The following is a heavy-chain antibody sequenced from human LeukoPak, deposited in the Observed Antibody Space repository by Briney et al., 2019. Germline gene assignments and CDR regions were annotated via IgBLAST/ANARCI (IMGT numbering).Heavy chain of an antibody. CDR1: GGSISSYY. Sequence: PSETLSLTCTVSGGSISSYYWSWIRQPPGKGLEWIGYIYYSGSTNYNPSLKSRVTISVDMSKNQFSLKLSSVTAADTAVYYCARDRVKYCSGGSCYLDAFDIWGQGTMVTVSS. J-gene: IGHJ3*02. CDR3: ARDRVKYCSGGSCYLDAFDI. V-gene: IGHV4-59*01. D-gene: IGHD2-15*01. CDR2: IYYSGST.